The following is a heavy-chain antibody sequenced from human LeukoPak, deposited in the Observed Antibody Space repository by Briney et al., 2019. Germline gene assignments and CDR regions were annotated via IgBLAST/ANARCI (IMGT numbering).Heavy chain of an antibody. CDR2: MNPNRGDT. J-gene: IGHJ6*03. CDR1: GYTFTDYY. V-gene: IGHV1-2*02. Sequence: ASVKVSCKASGYTFTDYYIHWVRQAPGQGLEWMAWMNPNRGDTTYAQKFQGRVTMTRDTSISTAYMELSRLRFDDTAVYYCARDRFQRHNWNDGANYYYYYMDVWGKGTTVTISS. CDR3: ARDRFQRHNWNDGANYYYYYMDV. D-gene: IGHD1-1*01.